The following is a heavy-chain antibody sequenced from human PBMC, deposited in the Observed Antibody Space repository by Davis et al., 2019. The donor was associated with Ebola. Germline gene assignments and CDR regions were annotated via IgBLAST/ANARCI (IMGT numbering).Heavy chain of an antibody. J-gene: IGHJ4*02. CDR3: TTGYYDSSGYYLVSYFDY. CDR2: IKSKTDGGTT. D-gene: IGHD3-22*01. Sequence: PGGSLRLSCAASGFTFSNAWMSWVRQAPGKGLEWVGRIKSKTDGGTTDYAAPVKGRFTISRDDSKNTLYLQMNSLKTEDTAVYYCTTGYYDSSGYYLVSYFDYWGQGTLVTVSS. CDR1: GFTFSNAW. V-gene: IGHV3-15*01.